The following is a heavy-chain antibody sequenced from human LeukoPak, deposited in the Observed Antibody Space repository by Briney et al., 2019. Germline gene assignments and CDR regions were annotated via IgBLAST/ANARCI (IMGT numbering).Heavy chain of an antibody. Sequence: GASVKVSCKASGYTFTGYYMHWVRQAPGQGLEWMGWINPNSGGTNYAQKFQGRVTMTRDTSISTAYMELSRLRSEDTAVYYCARGRYCSGGSCYSGWFDPWGQGTLVTVSS. J-gene: IGHJ5*02. CDR3: ARGRYCSGGSCYSGWFDP. V-gene: IGHV1-2*02. CDR2: INPNSGGT. CDR1: GYTFTGYY. D-gene: IGHD2-15*01.